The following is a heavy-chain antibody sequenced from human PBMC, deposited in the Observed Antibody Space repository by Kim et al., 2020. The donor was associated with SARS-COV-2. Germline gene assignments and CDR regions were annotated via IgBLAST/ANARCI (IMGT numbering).Heavy chain of an antibody. V-gene: IGHV3-30*04. CDR1: GFTFSSYA. Sequence: GGSLRLSCAASGFTFSSYAMHWVRQAPGKGLEWVAVISYDGSNKYYADSVKGRFTISRDNSKNTLYLQMNSLRAEDTAVYYCARGGDIVATPGRDYWGQGTLVTVSS. CDR3: ARGGDIVATPGRDY. CDR2: ISYDGSNK. D-gene: IGHD5-12*01. J-gene: IGHJ4*02.